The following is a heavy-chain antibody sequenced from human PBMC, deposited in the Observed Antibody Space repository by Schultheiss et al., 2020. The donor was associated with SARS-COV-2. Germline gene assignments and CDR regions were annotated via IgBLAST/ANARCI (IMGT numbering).Heavy chain of an antibody. J-gene: IGHJ4*02. D-gene: IGHD3-3*01. CDR3: ARLTRGEWSPFDY. V-gene: IGHV4-39*01. Sequence: SQTLSLTCTVSGGSISSSSYYWGWIRQPPGKGLEWIGSIYYSGSTYYNPSLKSRVTISVDTSKNQFSLKLSSVTAADTAVYYCARLTRGEWSPFDYWGQGTLVTVSS. CDR2: IYYSGST. CDR1: GGSISSSSYY.